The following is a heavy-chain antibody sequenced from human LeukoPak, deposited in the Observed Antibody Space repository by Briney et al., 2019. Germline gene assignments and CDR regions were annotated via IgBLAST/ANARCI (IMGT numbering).Heavy chain of an antibody. V-gene: IGHV4-61*02. CDR1: GGSISSGSYY. CDR3: ARDRPGVVIWGDAFDI. J-gene: IGHJ3*02. D-gene: IGHD3-16*01. CDR2: IYTSGST. Sequence: PSETLSLTCTVSGGSISSGSYYWSWIRQPAGKGLEWIGRIYTSGSTNYNPSLKSRVTISVDTSKNQFSLKLSSVTAADTAVYYCARDRPGVVIWGDAFDIWGQGTMVTVSS.